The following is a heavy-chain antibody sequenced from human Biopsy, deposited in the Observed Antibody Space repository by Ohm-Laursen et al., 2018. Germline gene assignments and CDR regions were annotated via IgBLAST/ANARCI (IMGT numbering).Heavy chain of an antibody. J-gene: IGHJ4*02. Sequence: TLSLTCTVTGGSISRSSYYWDWIRQPPGKGLEWIGSIYYSGSTYYNPSLKSRVTISADRSKNQFSLKLISVTAADTAMYYCARQEFATSPLDYWGQGSLVTVSS. V-gene: IGHV4-39*01. CDR2: IYYSGST. D-gene: IGHD3-10*01. CDR3: ARQEFATSPLDY. CDR1: GGSISRSSYY.